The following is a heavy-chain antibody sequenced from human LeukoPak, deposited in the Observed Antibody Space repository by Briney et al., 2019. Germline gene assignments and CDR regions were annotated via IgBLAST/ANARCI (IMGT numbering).Heavy chain of an antibody. CDR3: ARVIRTVTMWVDY. CDR1: GGSIISGSYY. Sequence: SETLSLTCTVSGGSIISGSYYWSWIRQPAGKGLEWVGRISTSGNTNYNPSLKSRVTISVDTSKNQFSLNLSSVTAADTAVYYCARVIRTVTMWVDYWGQGTLVTVSS. CDR2: ISTSGNT. D-gene: IGHD4-17*01. J-gene: IGHJ4*02. V-gene: IGHV4-61*02.